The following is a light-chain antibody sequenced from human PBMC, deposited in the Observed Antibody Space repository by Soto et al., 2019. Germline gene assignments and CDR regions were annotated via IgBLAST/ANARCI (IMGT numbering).Light chain of an antibody. CDR3: QQFNEWPLLVT. Sequence: EIVMTQSPATLSLSPGERATLSCRASQTVSSNLAWYQQKPGQAPRLRIYGASTSATGIPARFSGSGSGPEYTLTISMHRSEDFSVYDCQQFNEWPLLVTFGGGTKVEI. CDR1: QTVSSN. V-gene: IGKV3-15*01. J-gene: IGKJ4*01. CDR2: GAS.